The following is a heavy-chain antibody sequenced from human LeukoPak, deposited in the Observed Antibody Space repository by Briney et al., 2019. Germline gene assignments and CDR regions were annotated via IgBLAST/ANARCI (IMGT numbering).Heavy chain of an antibody. V-gene: IGHV1-18*01. CDR2: ISGYNGHT. CDR1: GYTFTSYG. Sequence: ASVKVSCKASGYTFTSYGISWVRQAPGQGLEWMGWISGYNGHTNYAQKLQGRVTMTTDKSTSTAYMELSRLRSDDTAVYYCARDRGYSGYDCLDYWGQGTLVTVSS. J-gene: IGHJ4*02. D-gene: IGHD5-12*01. CDR3: ARDRGYSGYDCLDY.